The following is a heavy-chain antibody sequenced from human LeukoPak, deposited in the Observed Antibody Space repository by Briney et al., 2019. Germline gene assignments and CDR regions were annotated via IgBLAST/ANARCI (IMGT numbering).Heavy chain of an antibody. Sequence: ASETLPLTCTVSGGSITTYYWTWIRQPPGKGLEWIGYINYSGSTNYNPSLKSRVTISVDTSKNQFSLKLSSVTAADTAVYYCARAQLNLLVDFGMDVWGQGTTVTVSS. D-gene: IGHD1-1*01. CDR2: INYSGST. V-gene: IGHV4-59*01. CDR3: ARAQLNLLVDFGMDV. J-gene: IGHJ6*02. CDR1: GGSITTYY.